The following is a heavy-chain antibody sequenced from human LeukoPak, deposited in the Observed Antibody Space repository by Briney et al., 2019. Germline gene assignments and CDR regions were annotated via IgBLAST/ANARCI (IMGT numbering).Heavy chain of an antibody. CDR2: TSSSSSYI. V-gene: IGHV3-21*01. D-gene: IGHD3-10*01. J-gene: IGHJ4*02. CDR1: GFTFSSYS. Sequence: PGGSLRLSCAASGFTFSSYSMTWVRQAPGKGLEWVSSTSSSSSYIYYADSVKGRFTISRDNAKNSLYLQMNSLRAEDTAVYYCARDTLMVRGVTRYWGQGTLVTVSS. CDR3: ARDTLMVRGVTRY.